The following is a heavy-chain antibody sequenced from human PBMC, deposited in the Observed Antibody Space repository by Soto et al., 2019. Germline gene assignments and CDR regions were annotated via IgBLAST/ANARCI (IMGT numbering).Heavy chain of an antibody. J-gene: IGHJ6*02. D-gene: IGHD5-18*01. CDR3: ARDKSSRGYSYGSAYYYYGMDV. CDR1: GGSISSYY. CDR2: IYYSGST. Sequence: PSETLSLTCTVSGGSISSYYWSWIRQPPGKGLEWIGYIYYSGSTNYNPSLKSRVTISVDTSKNQFSLKLSSVTAADTAVYYCARDKSSRGYSYGSAYYYYGMDVWGQGTTVTVSS. V-gene: IGHV4-59*01.